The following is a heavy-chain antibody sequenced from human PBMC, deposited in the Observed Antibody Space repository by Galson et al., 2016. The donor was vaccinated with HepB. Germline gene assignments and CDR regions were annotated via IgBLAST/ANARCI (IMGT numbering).Heavy chain of an antibody. D-gene: IGHD5/OR15-5a*01. CDR3: AKVQGGYSVF. CDR1: GFSFNDYA. V-gene: IGHV3-23*01. Sequence: SLRLSCAGSGFSFNDYAMNWVRQAPGTGLEWVSGISRSGDVPYYADSVKGRFRISRDNARSTVYLEMNSLRSDDSAVYYCAKVQGGYSVFWGQGMLVSVSS. CDR2: ISRSGDVP. J-gene: IGHJ4*02.